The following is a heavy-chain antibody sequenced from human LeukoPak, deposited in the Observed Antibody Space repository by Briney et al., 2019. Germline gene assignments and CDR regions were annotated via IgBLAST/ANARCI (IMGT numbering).Heavy chain of an antibody. J-gene: IGHJ4*02. CDR2: IHRSGST. V-gene: IGHV4-4*07. D-gene: IGHD6-19*01. CDR3: ARAPEFSSGWLLDC. Sequence: SETLSLTCTVSGGSISTYYWSWIRQSAGKGLEWIGRIHRSGSTNYNPSLKSRVTMSVDTSKNQFSLKVSSETAADTGVYYCARAPEFSSGWLLDCWGQGSLVTVSS. CDR1: GGSISTYY.